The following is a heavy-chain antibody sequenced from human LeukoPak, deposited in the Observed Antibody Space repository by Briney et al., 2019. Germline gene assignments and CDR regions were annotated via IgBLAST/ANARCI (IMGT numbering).Heavy chain of an antibody. J-gene: IGHJ4*02. CDR2: IYYSGST. Sequence: SETLSLTCSVYGGSFSDYDWSWIRQPPGKGLEWIGSIYYSGSTYYNPSLKSRVTISVDTSKNQFSLKLSSVTAADTAVYYCARDRGFGELSVIYYFDYWGQGTLVTVSS. CDR1: GGSFSDYD. CDR3: ARDRGFGELSVIYYFDY. D-gene: IGHD3-10*01. V-gene: IGHV4-39*07.